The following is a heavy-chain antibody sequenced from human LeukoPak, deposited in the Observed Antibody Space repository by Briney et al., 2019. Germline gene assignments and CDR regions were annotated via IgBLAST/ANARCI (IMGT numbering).Heavy chain of an antibody. CDR2: TYYRSKWYN. D-gene: IGHD6-19*01. CDR3: ARDLGTSGWYTFDY. CDR1: GDSVSSQNGA. J-gene: IGHJ4*02. V-gene: IGHV6-1*01. Sequence: SQTLSLTCVISGDSVSSQNGAWNWIRQSPSRGLEWLGRTYYRSKWYNDYAVSVQGRITINPDTSKNQFSLQLNSVTPEDTAVYYCARDLGTSGWYTFDYWGQGTLVTDSS.